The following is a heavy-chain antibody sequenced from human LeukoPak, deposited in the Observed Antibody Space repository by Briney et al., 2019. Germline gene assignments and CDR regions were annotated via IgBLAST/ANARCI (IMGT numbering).Heavy chain of an antibody. J-gene: IGHJ6*03. D-gene: IGHD2-2*02. Sequence: GGSLRLSCAASGFTFSSYAMSWVRQAPGKGLEWVSAISGSGGSTYYADSVKGRFTISRDNSKNTLYLQMNSLRVEDTAVYYCAKSSYLLYYYYMDVWGKGTTVTVSS. CDR1: GFTFSSYA. V-gene: IGHV3-23*01. CDR2: ISGSGGST. CDR3: AKSSYLLYYYYMDV.